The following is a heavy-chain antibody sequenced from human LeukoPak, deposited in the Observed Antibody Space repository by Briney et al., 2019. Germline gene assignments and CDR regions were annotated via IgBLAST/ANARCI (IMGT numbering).Heavy chain of an antibody. Sequence: ASVKVSCKASGYTFTSYGISWVRQAPGQGLEWMGWISAYNGNTNYAPKLQGRVTMTTDTSTSTAYMELRSLRSDDTAVYYCARGEMATIEDAFDIWGQGTMVTVSS. D-gene: IGHD5-24*01. J-gene: IGHJ3*02. CDR1: GYTFTSYG. CDR3: ARGEMATIEDAFDI. CDR2: ISAYNGNT. V-gene: IGHV1-18*01.